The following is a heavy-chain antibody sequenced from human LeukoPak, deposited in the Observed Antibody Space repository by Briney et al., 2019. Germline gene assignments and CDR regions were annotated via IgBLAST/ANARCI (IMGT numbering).Heavy chain of an antibody. CDR1: GGTFSSYA. Sequence: SVKVSCKASGGTFSSYAISWVRQAPGQGLEWMGGIIPIFGTANYAQKFQGRVTITTDESTSTAYMELSSPRSEDTAVYYCARSGRGIDVYYYYMDVWGKGTTVTVSS. CDR3: ARSGRGIDVYYYYMDV. V-gene: IGHV1-69*05. D-gene: IGHD1-14*01. J-gene: IGHJ6*03. CDR2: IIPIFGTA.